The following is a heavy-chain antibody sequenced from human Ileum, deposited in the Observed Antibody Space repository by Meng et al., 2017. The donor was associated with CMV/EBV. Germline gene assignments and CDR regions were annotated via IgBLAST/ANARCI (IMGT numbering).Heavy chain of an antibody. CDR1: GFTFSSYW. D-gene: IGHD3-10*01. J-gene: IGHJ6*02. Sequence: GESLKISCAASGFTFSSYWMSWVRQAPGKGLEWVANIKQDGSEKYYVDSVKGRFTISRDNAKNSLYLQMNSLRAEDTAVYYCARDIGQSYGMDVWGQGTTVTVSS. V-gene: IGHV3-7*01. CDR3: ARDIGQSYGMDV. CDR2: IKQDGSEK.